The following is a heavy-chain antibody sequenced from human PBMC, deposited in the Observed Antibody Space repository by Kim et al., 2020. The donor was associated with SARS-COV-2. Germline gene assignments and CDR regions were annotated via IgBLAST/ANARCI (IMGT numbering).Heavy chain of an antibody. CDR3: ARSEYFDL. Sequence: GSTNYTPSLKSRVTVSVDTSENQFSLKLSSVTAADTAVYYCARSEYFDLWGRGTLVTVSS. J-gene: IGHJ2*01. V-gene: IGHV4-59*01. CDR2: GST.